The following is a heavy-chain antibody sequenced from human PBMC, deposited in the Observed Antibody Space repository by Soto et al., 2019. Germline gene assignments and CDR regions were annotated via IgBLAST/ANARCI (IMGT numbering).Heavy chain of an antibody. D-gene: IGHD5-18*01. CDR3: AREGYSYGFAY. CDR2: INHSGST. J-gene: IGHJ4*02. Sequence: QVQLQQWGAGLLKPSETLSLTCAVYGGSFSGYYWSWIRQPPGKGREWSGAINHSGSTNYNPSLKSRVTIAVDTAKNQFSLKMSSVTAADPAVYYCAREGYSYGFAYWGQGTMVTDSS. V-gene: IGHV4-34*01. CDR1: GGSFSGYY.